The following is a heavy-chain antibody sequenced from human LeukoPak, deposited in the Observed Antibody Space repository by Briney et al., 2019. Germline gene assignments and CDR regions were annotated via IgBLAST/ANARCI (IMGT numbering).Heavy chain of an antibody. CDR1: GYTFTSYY. J-gene: IGHJ4*02. D-gene: IGHD4-17*01. Sequence: GASVKVSCKASGYTFTSYYMHWVRQAPGQGLEWMGIINPSGGSTCYAQKFQGRVTMTRDTSTSTVYMELSSLRSEDTAVYYCARDLYGDYVAYWGQGTLVTVSS. CDR2: INPSGGST. V-gene: IGHV1-46*01. CDR3: ARDLYGDYVAY.